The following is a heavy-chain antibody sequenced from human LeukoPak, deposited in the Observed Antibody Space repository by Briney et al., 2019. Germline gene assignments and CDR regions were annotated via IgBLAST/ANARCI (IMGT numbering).Heavy chain of an antibody. Sequence: TGGCLRLSCAASGFTVSSNHMSWVRQAPGKGLEWVSVLYSGGGTYYADSVKGRFTISRDNSKNTLYLQMNSLRVEDTAVYYCARDRGFNWGQGTLVTVSS. CDR1: GFTVSSNH. CDR3: ARDRGFN. D-gene: IGHD3-10*01. CDR2: LYSGGGT. V-gene: IGHV3-66*01. J-gene: IGHJ4*02.